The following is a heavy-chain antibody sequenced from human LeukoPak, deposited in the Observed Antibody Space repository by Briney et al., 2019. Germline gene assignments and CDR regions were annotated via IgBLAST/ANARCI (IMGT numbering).Heavy chain of an antibody. CDR2: VDPEDGET. CDR3: ATGREYFQH. Sequence: ASVKVSCKASRYTFTDYYMHWVQQAPGKGLEWMGRVDPEDGETIYAEKFQGRVTITADTSTDTAYMELSSLRSEDTAVYYCATGREYFQHWGQGTLVTVSS. CDR1: RYTFTDYY. V-gene: IGHV1-69-2*01. J-gene: IGHJ1*01.